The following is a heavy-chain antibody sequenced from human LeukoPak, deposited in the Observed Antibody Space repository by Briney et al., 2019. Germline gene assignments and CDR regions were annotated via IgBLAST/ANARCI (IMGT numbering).Heavy chain of an antibody. CDR2: ISYDGSSK. CDR1: GFTFSSYG. Sequence: QPGGALRLSCAASGFTFSSYGVHWGRQAPGKGLEWVAVISYDGSSKYYADSVKGRFTISRDNSKNTLYLQMNSLRGEDTAVYYCAKVGEQQLADYWGQGTLVTVSS. CDR3: AKVGEQQLADY. D-gene: IGHD6-13*01. J-gene: IGHJ4*02. V-gene: IGHV3-30*18.